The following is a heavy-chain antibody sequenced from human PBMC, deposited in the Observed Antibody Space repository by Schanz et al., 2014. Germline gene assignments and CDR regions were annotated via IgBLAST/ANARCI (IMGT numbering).Heavy chain of an antibody. CDR2: IIPIHGIV. J-gene: IGHJ3*02. Sequence: QVQLVQSGAEVKKPGSSMTVSCKASGGTFSTYPINWLRQAPGQGLEWMGRIIPIHGIVNYAQRFQDRVRIAADKSTSTAYMELSSLRSDDTAVYYCARGGGAEDVFDIWGQGTILTVSS. CDR3: ARGGGAEDVFDI. CDR1: GGTFSTYP. V-gene: IGHV1-69*02. D-gene: IGHD2-15*01.